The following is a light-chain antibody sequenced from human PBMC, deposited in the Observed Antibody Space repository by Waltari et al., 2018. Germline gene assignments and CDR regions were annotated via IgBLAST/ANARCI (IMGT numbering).Light chain of an antibody. Sequence: EIVLTQSPGTLSLSPGERATLSCRASQSVSRALAWYQQTPGQAPRLLIYDAFKTAAGIPDRFSGSGTGTDFSLTISRLEPEDFAVYYCQMYVRLPATFGQGTTVEIK. J-gene: IGKJ1*01. CDR1: QSVSRA. CDR3: QMYVRLPAT. CDR2: DAF. V-gene: IGKV3D-20*02.